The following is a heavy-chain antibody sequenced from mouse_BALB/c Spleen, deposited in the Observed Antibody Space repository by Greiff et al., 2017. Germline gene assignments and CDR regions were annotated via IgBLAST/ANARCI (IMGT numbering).Heavy chain of an antibody. CDR1: GYTFTSYW. V-gene: IGHV1S81*02. Sequence: VQLQQPGAELVKPGASVKLSCKASGYTFTSYWMHWVKQRPGQGLEWIGEINPSNGRTNYNEKFKSKATLTVDKSSGTAYMQLSSLTSEDSAVYYCARSYGNYDYYAMDYWGQGTSVTVSS. D-gene: IGHD2-1*01. CDR3: ARSYGNYDYYAMDY. J-gene: IGHJ4*01. CDR2: INPSNGRT.